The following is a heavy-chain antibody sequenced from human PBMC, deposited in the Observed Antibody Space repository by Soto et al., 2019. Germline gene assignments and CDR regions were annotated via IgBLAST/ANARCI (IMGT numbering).Heavy chain of an antibody. CDR2: IIPVFSTA. CDR1: GGLFSSYA. Sequence: SVKVSCKASGGLFSSYAISWVRQAPGQGLEWMGGIIPVFSTAYYAQKFQGRVTITADESTNTAYMELSSLRSEDTDMYYCARGGSGYVWFNEFWGQGSLVTVSS. V-gene: IGHV1-69*13. D-gene: IGHD3-22*01. J-gene: IGHJ4*02. CDR3: ARGGSGYVWFNEF.